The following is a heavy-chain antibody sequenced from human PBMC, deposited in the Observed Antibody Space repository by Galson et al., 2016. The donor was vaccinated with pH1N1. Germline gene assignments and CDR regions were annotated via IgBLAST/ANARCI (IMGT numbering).Heavy chain of an antibody. J-gene: IGHJ3*02. V-gene: IGHV5-51*03. CDR2: IYPGDSDT. CDR1: GYSFSSYW. CDR3: ARRRSLARNYFGSGSYAARAYDI. D-gene: IGHD3-10*01. Sequence: QSGAEVKKPGDSLKIYCKGSGYSFSSYWIGWVRQMLGKGLEWMGIIYPGDSDTRYSPSSQGQVTMSADQSLSAAYLPWSSLKASDSAMYYCARRRSLARNYFGSGSYAARAYDIWGQGTMVTVSS.